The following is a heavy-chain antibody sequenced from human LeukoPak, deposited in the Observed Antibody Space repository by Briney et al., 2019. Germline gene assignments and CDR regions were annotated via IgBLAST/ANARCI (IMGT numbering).Heavy chain of an antibody. CDR1: GFSFSSYN. CDR2: ISYDGSNK. J-gene: IGHJ6*03. V-gene: IGHV3-30*03. CDR3: ARVKYGSSWYVGSLKYYYYMDV. Sequence: PGGSLRLSCAASGFSFSSYNMNWVRQAPGKGLEWVAVISYDGSNKYYADSMKGRFTISRDNAKNSLYLQMNSLRAEDTAVYYCARVKYGSSWYVGSLKYYYYMDVWGKGTTVTVSS. D-gene: IGHD6-13*01.